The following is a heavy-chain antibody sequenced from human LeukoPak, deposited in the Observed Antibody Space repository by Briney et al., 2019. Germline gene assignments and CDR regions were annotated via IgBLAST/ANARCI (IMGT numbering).Heavy chain of an antibody. Sequence: PSETLSLTCTVSGGSISNYYWSWIRQPPGKGLEWIGYIYYSGSTNYNPSLKSRVTISVDTSKNQFSLKLSSVTAADTAVYYCARCLRYYDSSGYSHRAFDIWGQGTMVTVSS. V-gene: IGHV4-59*01. CDR3: ARCLRYYDSSGYSHRAFDI. J-gene: IGHJ3*02. CDR2: IYYSGST. D-gene: IGHD3-22*01. CDR1: GGSISNYY.